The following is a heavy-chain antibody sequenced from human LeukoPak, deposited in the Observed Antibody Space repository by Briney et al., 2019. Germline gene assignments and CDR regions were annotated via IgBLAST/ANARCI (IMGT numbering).Heavy chain of an antibody. CDR3: AREYGDLDY. D-gene: IGHD4-17*01. CDR1: GGSISGFY. Sequence: SETLSLTCIVSGGSISGFYWSWIRQPAGKGLEWIRRIYPSGGTNYNPSLKSRVTMSTDTSKNQFSLKLRSVTAADTAVYYCAREYGDLDYWGQGTLVTVSS. J-gene: IGHJ4*02. CDR2: IYPSGGT. V-gene: IGHV4-4*07.